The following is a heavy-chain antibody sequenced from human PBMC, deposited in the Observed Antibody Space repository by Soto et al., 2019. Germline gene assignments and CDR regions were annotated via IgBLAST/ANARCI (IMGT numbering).Heavy chain of an antibody. J-gene: IGHJ4*02. CDR3: ASGVTGTTAGTDFDY. Sequence: QVQLVQSGAEVKKPGASVKVSCKASGYTFTSYDINWVRQATGQGLEWMGWMNPNSGNTGYAQKFQGRVTMTRNTTISNDYMGLSSLRFEDTAAYYCASGVTGTTAGTDFDYWGQGTLVTVSS. D-gene: IGHD1-1*01. CDR2: MNPNSGNT. V-gene: IGHV1-8*02. CDR1: GYTFTSYD.